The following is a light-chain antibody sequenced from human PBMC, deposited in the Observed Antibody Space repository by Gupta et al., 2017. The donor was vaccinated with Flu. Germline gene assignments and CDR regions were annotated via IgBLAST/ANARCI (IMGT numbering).Light chain of an antibody. CDR2: AAS. J-gene: IGKJ3*01. CDR3: QQYDNLLT. CDR1: QDISNY. V-gene: IGKV1-33*01. Sequence: DIQMTQSPSSLSTSVGDRVTITCQASQDISNYLNWYQQKPGKAPKLLIHAASNLETGVPSRFSGSGSGTDFTFTISSLQPEDIATYYCQQYDNLLTFGPGTKVDIK.